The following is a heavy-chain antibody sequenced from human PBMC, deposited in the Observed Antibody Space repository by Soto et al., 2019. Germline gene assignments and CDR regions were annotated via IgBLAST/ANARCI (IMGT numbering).Heavy chain of an antibody. V-gene: IGHV1-46*01. CDR3: ARGACSGGSCYSSDY. Sequence: QVQLVQSGAEVKKPGASVKVSCQASGYTFTDYYVHWVRQAPGQGPEWMGIIHPSGVTTRYAQKVQGRLTLTRDTSTSTVYMELSSLRSEDTAVYYCARGACSGGSCYSSDYWGQGTLVTVSS. CDR2: IHPSGVTT. D-gene: IGHD2-15*01. J-gene: IGHJ4*02. CDR1: GYTFTDYY.